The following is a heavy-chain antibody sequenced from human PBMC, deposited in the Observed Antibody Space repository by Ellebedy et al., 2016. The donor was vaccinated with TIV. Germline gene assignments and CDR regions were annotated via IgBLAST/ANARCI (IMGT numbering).Heavy chain of an antibody. V-gene: IGHV6-1*01. CDR1: GDSVSSNTAV. CDR3: ARAQNLYYYYGMDV. CDR2: TYYRSKWYN. Sequence: SQTLSLTCAISGDSVSSNTAVWNWIRQSPSRGLEWLGRTYYRSKWYNDYAVSVKSRITITPDTSKNQFSLQLNSVTPDDTAVYYCARAQNLYYYYGMDVWGQGTTVTVSS. J-gene: IGHJ6*02.